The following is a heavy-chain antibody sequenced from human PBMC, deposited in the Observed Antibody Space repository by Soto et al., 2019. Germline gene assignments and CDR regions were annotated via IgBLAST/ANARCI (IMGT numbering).Heavy chain of an antibody. Sequence: QVQLVQSGAEVKKRGASVKVSCKASGYTFTSYAMHWVRKAPGQRLEWMGWINAGNGNTKYSQKFQGRVTITRDTSASTAYMELSSLRSEDTAVYYCARGVGLYSNYDYWGQGTLVTVSS. J-gene: IGHJ4*02. CDR1: GYTFTSYA. CDR2: INAGNGNT. D-gene: IGHD2-2*02. V-gene: IGHV1-3*01. CDR3: ARGVGLYSNYDY.